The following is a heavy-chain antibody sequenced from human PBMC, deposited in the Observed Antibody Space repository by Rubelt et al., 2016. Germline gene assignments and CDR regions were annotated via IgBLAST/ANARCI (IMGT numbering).Heavy chain of an antibody. Sequence: QVQLQESGPGLVKPSETLSLTCTVSGGSISSYYWSWIRQPPGKGLEWIGYIYYSGSTNYNPSLKSRVTISVDTSKNQFSLKLSYVTAADTAVYYCAGGITIFGVASGYFDYWGQGTLVTVSS. J-gene: IGHJ4*02. D-gene: IGHD3-3*01. CDR2: IYYSGST. CDR1: GGSISSYY. V-gene: IGHV4-59*01. CDR3: AGGITIFGVASGYFDY.